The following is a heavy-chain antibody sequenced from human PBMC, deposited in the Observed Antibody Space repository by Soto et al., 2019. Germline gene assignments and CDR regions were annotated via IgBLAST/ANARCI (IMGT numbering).Heavy chain of an antibody. CDR3: VTGNQNFFDY. CDR1: GFTFRTFG. J-gene: IGHJ4*02. Sequence: QVLLVETGGGVVQPGRSLRLSCAASGFTFRTFGMHWVRQAPGKGPEWLSVIWNDGSKKFYADSVRGRFTISRDNSNNTLYLQMDSLRPEDTAVYHCVTGNQNFFDYWGQGTLVIVSS. V-gene: IGHV3-33*01. CDR2: IWNDGSKK. D-gene: IGHD1-1*01.